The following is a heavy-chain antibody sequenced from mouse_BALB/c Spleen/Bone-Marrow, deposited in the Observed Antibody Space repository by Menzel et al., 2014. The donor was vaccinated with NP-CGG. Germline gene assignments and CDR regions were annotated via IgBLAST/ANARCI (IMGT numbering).Heavy chain of an antibody. V-gene: IGHV1-15*01. CDR2: IHPGSGGT. J-gene: IGHJ4*01. D-gene: IGHD2-4*01. CDR1: GYTFTDYD. Sequence: LQESGAELVWPGASVNLSCKSLGYTFTDYDMHWVKQTPELGLEWIGAIHPGSGGTAYNQKFKGKATLTADKSSSTAYMELSRLTSENSADYYCTRGGLRHYAMDEWGQGTSVTVPS. CDR3: TRGGLRHYAMDE.